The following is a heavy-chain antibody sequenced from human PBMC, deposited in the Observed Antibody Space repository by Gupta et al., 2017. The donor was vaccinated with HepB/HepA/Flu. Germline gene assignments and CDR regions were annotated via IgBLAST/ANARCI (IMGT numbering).Heavy chain of an antibody. CDR1: GYSFTSYW. J-gene: IGHJ4*02. CDR2: IYPGDSDT. V-gene: IGHV5-51*01. D-gene: IGHD4-17*01. CDR3: ARQNGDYEMGGFLFVDY. Sequence: EVQLVQSGAEVKKHGESLKISCKGSGYSFTSYWIGWLVQMPGKGLEWMGIIYPGDSDTRYSPSFQGQVTISADKSISTAYLQWSSLKASDTAMYYCARQNGDYEMGGFLFVDYWGQGTLVTVSS.